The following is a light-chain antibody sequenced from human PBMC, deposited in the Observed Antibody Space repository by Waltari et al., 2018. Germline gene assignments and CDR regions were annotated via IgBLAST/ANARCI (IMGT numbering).Light chain of an antibody. J-gene: IGLJ2*01. CDR1: NYNIGSGP. CDR2: SND. Sequence: QSVLTQAPSVSGTPGQRVTISCSGTNYNIGSGPANLYQQVPGMSPKLLIYSNDRRPSGVPDRFSGSKSGTSASLAISGLQSEDEADYYCATWDGRVNGVLFGGGTKVTVL. V-gene: IGLV1-44*01. CDR3: ATWDGRVNGVL.